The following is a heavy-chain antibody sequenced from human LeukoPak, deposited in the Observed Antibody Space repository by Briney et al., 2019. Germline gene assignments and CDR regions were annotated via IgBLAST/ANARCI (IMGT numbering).Heavy chain of an antibody. Sequence: ASVKVSCKASGYTFTSYYMRWVRQAPGQGLEWMGIINPSGGSTSYAQKFQGRVTMTRDTSTSTVYMELSSLRSEDTAVYYCARGGGGYDHYYGMGVWGKGTTVTVSS. D-gene: IGHD5-12*01. CDR3: ARGGGGYDHYYGMGV. V-gene: IGHV1-46*01. CDR2: INPSGGST. J-gene: IGHJ6*04. CDR1: GYTFTSYY.